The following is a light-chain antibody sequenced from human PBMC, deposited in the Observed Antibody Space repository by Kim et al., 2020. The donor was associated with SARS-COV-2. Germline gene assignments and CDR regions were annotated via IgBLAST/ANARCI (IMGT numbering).Light chain of an antibody. Sequence: WSPRKRAPRPWRASQYVSNSYLGWYQQKPGQAPRLLIFGTSSRATGIPDRFSGSGSGTDFTLTISRLEPEDFAVYYCQQYGDSPRTFGQGTKLEI. V-gene: IGKV3-20*01. J-gene: IGKJ1*01. CDR2: GTS. CDR1: QYVSNSY. CDR3: QQYGDSPRT.